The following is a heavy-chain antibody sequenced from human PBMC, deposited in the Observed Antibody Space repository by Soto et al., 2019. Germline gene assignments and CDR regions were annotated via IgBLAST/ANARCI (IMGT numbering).Heavy chain of an antibody. CDR1: GFTFSSYS. D-gene: IGHD3-10*01. Sequence: ESGGGLVKPGGSLRLSCAASGFTFSSYSMNWVRQAPGKGLEWVSSISSSSSYIYYADSVKGRFTISRDNAKNSLYLQMNSLRAEDTAVYYCARDTMVRGGTYYDYWGQGTLVTVSS. J-gene: IGHJ4*02. CDR2: ISSSSSYI. CDR3: ARDTMVRGGTYYDY. V-gene: IGHV3-21*01.